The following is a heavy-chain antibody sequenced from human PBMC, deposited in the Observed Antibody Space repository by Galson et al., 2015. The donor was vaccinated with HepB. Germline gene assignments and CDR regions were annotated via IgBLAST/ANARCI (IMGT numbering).Heavy chain of an antibody. V-gene: IGHV3-21*01. CDR1: GFTFSSYS. CDR3: ARGQYDFWSGYEDY. J-gene: IGHJ4*02. D-gene: IGHD3-3*01. CDR2: ISSSSSYI. Sequence: SLRLSCAASGFTFSSYSMNWVRQAPGKGLEWVSSISSSSSYIYYADSVKGRFTISRDNAKNSLYLQMNSLRAEDTAVYYCARGQYDFWSGYEDYWGQGTLVTVSS.